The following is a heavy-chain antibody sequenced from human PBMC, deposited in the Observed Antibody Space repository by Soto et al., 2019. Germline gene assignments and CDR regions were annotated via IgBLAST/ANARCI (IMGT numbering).Heavy chain of an antibody. CDR3: ARVRYGGNLLDP. CDR1: GGTFSSYA. CDR2: IIPIFGTA. Sequence: SVKVSCKASGGTFSSYAISWVRQAPGQGLEWMGGIIPIFGTASYAQKFQGRVTITADKSTSTAYMELSSLRSEDTAVYYCARVRYGGNLLDPWGQGTLVTVSS. V-gene: IGHV1-69*06. J-gene: IGHJ5*02. D-gene: IGHD2-15*01.